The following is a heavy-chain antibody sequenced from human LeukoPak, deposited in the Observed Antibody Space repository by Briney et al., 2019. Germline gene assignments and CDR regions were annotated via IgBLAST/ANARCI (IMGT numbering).Heavy chain of an antibody. Sequence: GGSLRLSCAASGFTFSSHTMNWVRQAPGKGLEWVSSIGTSGSYIYYADSVKGRFTISRDNAKNSLYLQMNSLRAEDTAVYYCASSGYSSGWAPFDYWGQGTLVTVSS. CDR2: IGTSGSYI. V-gene: IGHV3-21*01. D-gene: IGHD6-19*01. CDR3: ASSGYSSGWAPFDY. J-gene: IGHJ4*02. CDR1: GFTFSSHT.